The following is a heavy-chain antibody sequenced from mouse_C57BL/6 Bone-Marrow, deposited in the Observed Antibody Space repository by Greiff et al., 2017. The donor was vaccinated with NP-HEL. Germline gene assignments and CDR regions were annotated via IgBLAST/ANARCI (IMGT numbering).Heavy chain of an antibody. CDR3: TRDGDGYYVFDY. CDR1: GFTFSSYA. Sequence: EVMLVESGEGLVKPGGSLKLSCAASGFTFSSYAMSWVRQTPEKRLEWVAYISSGGDYIYYADTVKGRFTISRDNARNTLYLQMSSLKSEDTAMYYCTRDGDGYYVFDYWGQGTTLTVSS. V-gene: IGHV5-9-1*02. J-gene: IGHJ2*01. CDR2: ISSGGDYI. D-gene: IGHD2-3*01.